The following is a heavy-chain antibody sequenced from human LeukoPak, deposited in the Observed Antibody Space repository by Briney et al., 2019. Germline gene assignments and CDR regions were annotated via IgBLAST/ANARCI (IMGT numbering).Heavy chain of an antibody. CDR1: GFTVSRNY. J-gene: IGHJ3*01. CDR2: ISSSGNNA. D-gene: IGHD5-24*01. CDR3: AKDIQLST. V-gene: IGHV3-23*01. Sequence: GGSLRLSCAASGFTVSRNYMSWVRQAPGKGLEWVSLISSSGNNAYYADSVKGRFTISRDNSKNTLSLQMNSLRVEDTAIYYCAKDIQLSTWGLGTRVTVSS.